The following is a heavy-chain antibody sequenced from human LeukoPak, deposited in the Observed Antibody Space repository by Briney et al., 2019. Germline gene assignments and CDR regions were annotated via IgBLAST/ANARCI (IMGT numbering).Heavy chain of an antibody. Sequence: GGSLRLSCAASGFTFSSYAMSWVRQAPGKGLEWVSTISGSGSSTYYADSVKGRFTISRDNSKNTLYLQMNSLRAEDTAVYYCARDQTGDGLDAFDIWGQGTMVTVSS. V-gene: IGHV3-23*01. CDR3: ARDQTGDGLDAFDI. CDR2: ISGSGSST. CDR1: GFTFSSYA. D-gene: IGHD7-27*01. J-gene: IGHJ3*02.